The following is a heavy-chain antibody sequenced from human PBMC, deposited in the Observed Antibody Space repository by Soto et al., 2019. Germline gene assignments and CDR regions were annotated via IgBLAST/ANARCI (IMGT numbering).Heavy chain of an antibody. CDR2: IIAYNGNT. Sequence: QVQLVQSGAEVKKPGASVKVSCKASGYTFTSYGISWVRQAPGQGLEWMGWIIAYNGNTNYAQKLQGRVTMSTDTDTRKGYMEMRSLRSDDTAVYYCARAYYYGSGSYYLTALYYFDYWGQGTLVTVSS. D-gene: IGHD3-10*01. CDR1: GYTFTSYG. J-gene: IGHJ4*02. CDR3: ARAYYYGSGSYYLTALYYFDY. V-gene: IGHV1-18*01.